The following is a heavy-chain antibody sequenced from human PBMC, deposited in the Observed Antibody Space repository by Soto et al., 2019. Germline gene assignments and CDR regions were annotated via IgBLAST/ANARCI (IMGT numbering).Heavy chain of an antibody. V-gene: IGHV1-69*01. CDR1: GGTFSSYA. D-gene: IGHD2-15*01. CDR3: ARVYCSGGSCYSRIYYSYGMDV. CDR2: IIPIFGTA. J-gene: IGHJ6*02. Sequence: QVQLVQSGAEVKKPGSSVKVSCKASGGTFSSYAISWVRQAPGQGLEWMGGIIPIFGTANYAQKFQGRVTITADDSTSTAYMKRSSLRSEDTAVYYCARVYCSGGSCYSRIYYSYGMDVWGQGTTVTVSS.